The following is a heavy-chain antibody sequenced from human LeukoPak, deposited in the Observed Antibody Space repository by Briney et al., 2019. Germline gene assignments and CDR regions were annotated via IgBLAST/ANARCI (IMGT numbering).Heavy chain of an antibody. CDR2: IYYNANT. Sequence: SSETLSLTCTVSGGSVSSSIYYWGWIRQPPGKGLEWIGSIYYNANTYYNPSLKSRITISVDTSKNQFSLRLSSVTAADTAVYYCARDPAGGAQLGPFDYWGQGTLVTVSS. CDR3: ARDPAGGAQLGPFDY. V-gene: IGHV4-39*07. CDR1: GGSVSSSIYY. J-gene: IGHJ4*02. D-gene: IGHD1-1*01.